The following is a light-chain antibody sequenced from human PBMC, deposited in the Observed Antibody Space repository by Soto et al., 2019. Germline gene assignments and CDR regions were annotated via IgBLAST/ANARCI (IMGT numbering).Light chain of an antibody. Sequence: DIVLTQSPGTLSLSPGERATLSCRASPSVTSNYLAWYQQKPGQAPRLLIYGASTRATGIPDRFSGSGSGTDFTLTIRRLEPEDFAAYFCQQYHISPRTFGQGTKLEIK. V-gene: IGKV3-20*01. CDR1: PSVTSNY. J-gene: IGKJ2*01. CDR2: GAS. CDR3: QQYHISPRT.